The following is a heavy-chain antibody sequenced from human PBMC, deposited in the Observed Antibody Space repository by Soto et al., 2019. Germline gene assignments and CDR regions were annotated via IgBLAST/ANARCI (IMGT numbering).Heavy chain of an antibody. J-gene: IGHJ4*02. V-gene: IGHV1-24*01. CDR1: AYTLTDLA. Sequence: ASVKGSCHVSAYTLTDLAMHWVRQAPGKGLEWMGGFDPEDGETIYAQKFQGRVTMTEDTSTDTAYMELSSLRSEDTAVYYCGAGRMRIGYWGQGTLVSVSS. D-gene: IGHD2-15*01. CDR2: FDPEDGET. CDR3: GAGRMRIGY.